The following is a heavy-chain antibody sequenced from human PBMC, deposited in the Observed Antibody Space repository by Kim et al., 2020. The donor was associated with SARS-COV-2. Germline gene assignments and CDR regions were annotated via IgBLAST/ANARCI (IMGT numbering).Heavy chain of an antibody. CDR1: GYTFSYYN. Sequence: ASVKVSCKASGYTFSYYNIHWVRRAPGQGLEWVGLINPSDDATIYAQKLQGRVTMTSDRSTSTVYMEVSSLSSEDTAIYYCARELHGSAHDYWGQGTRV. D-gene: IGHD2-15*01. V-gene: IGHV1-46*01. CDR3: ARELHGSAHDY. CDR2: INPSDDAT. J-gene: IGHJ4*02.